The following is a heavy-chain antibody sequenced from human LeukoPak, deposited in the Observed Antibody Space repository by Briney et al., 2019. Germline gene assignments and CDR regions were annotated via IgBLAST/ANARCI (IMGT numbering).Heavy chain of an antibody. CDR2: IIPTFDTA. Sequence: SVKVSCKVSGYSFTSNYIHWVRQAPGQGLEWMGGIIPTFDTANYAQKFQGRVTITADKSTSTVYMELSRLRSEDTALYYCARCIPPYYYDSSGYYQTQWSNWFDPWGQGTLVTVSS. CDR1: GYSFTSNY. CDR3: ARCIPPYYYDSSGYYQTQWSNWFDP. V-gene: IGHV1-69*06. D-gene: IGHD3-22*01. J-gene: IGHJ5*02.